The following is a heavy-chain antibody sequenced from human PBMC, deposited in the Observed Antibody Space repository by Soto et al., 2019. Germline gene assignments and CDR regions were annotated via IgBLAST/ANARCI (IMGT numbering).Heavy chain of an antibody. D-gene: IGHD3-22*01. CDR1: GGSISSGDYY. CDR2: IYYSGST. J-gene: IGHJ4*02. Sequence: PSETLSLTCTVSGGSISSGDYYWSWIRQPPGKGLEWIGYIYYSGSTYYNPSLKSRVTISVDTSKNSLYLQMNSLRVEDTAVYYCARPTYYYDSSGPPGYWGQGTLVTVSS. CDR3: ARPTYYYDSSGPPGY. V-gene: IGHV4-30-4*01.